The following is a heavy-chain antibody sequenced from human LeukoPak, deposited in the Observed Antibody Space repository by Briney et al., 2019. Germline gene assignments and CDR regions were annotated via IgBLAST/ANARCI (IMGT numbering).Heavy chain of an antibody. D-gene: IGHD4-17*01. CDR1: GGIFSSYA. J-gene: IGHJ2*01. CDR3: ARGGDYVDYGYFDL. V-gene: IGHV1-69*05. CDR2: IIPIFGTA. Sequence: ASVKVSCKASGGIFSSYAISWVRQAPGQGLEWMGRIIPIFGTANYAQKFQGRVTITTDESTSTAYMELSSLRSEDTAVYYCARGGDYVDYGYFDLWGRGTLVTVSS.